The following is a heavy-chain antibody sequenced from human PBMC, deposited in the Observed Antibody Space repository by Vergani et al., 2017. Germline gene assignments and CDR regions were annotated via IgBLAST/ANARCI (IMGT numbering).Heavy chain of an antibody. D-gene: IGHD2-15*01. CDR1: GFTFSSYS. CDR2: ISSSSSYI. J-gene: IGHJ6*02. Sequence: EVQLVESGGGLVKPGGSLRLSCAASGFTFSSYSMNWVRQAPGKGLEWVSSISSSSSYIYYADSVKGRFTISRDNAKNSLYLQMNSLRAEDTAVYYCARGAVVVVAATPNYYYYYGMDVWAKGPRSPSP. CDR3: ARGAVVVVAATPNYYYYYGMDV. V-gene: IGHV3-21*01.